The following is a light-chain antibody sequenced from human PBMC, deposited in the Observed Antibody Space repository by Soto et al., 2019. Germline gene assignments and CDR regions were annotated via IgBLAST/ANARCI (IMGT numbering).Light chain of an antibody. CDR1: STDVGSGDV. CDR3: CSHAGRDSYL. CDR2: EGF. V-gene: IGLV2-23*01. J-gene: IGLJ1*01. Sequence: QSVLTQPASVSGSPGQSIAIFCTSTSTDVGSGDVVSWYQHYPGKAPQLIIYEGFKRPPGVSSRFSGSKSGNSTSLTLSGLQAEDEAEYYCCSHAGRDSYLFGAGTKVTDL.